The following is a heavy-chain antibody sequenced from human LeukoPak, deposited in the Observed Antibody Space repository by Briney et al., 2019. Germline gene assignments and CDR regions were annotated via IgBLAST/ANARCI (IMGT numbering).Heavy chain of an antibody. CDR1: GGSISSSSYY. D-gene: IGHD4-17*01. J-gene: IGHJ4*02. CDR3: ARDPFTVTTFDY. CDR2: IYYSGST. Sequence: SSETLSLTCTVSGGSISSSSYYWGWIRQPPGKGLEWIGSIYYSGSTYYNPSLKSRVTISVDTSKNQFSLKLSSVTAADTAVYYCARDPFTVTTFDYWGQGTLVTVSS. V-gene: IGHV4-39*07.